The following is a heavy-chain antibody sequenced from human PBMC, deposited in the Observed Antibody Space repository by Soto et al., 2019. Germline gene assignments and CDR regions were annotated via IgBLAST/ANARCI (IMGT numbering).Heavy chain of an antibody. V-gene: IGHV1-18*01. J-gene: IGHJ6*02. Sequence: ASVNVSCKASGYTFTSYGISWVRQAPGQGLEWMGWINAYNGNTNYAQKLQGRVTMTTDTSTSTAYMELRSLTSDDTAIYYCARAGAAPYYYYGLDVWGQGTTVTVSS. CDR2: INAYNGNT. CDR1: GYTFTSYG. D-gene: IGHD3-10*01. CDR3: ARAGAAPYYYYGLDV.